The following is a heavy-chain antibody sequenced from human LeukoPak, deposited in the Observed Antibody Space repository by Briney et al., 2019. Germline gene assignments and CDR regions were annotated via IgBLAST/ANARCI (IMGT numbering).Heavy chain of an antibody. CDR2: IKQDGSEK. D-gene: IGHD6-13*01. CDR3: ATSRGSWPDYFDY. V-gene: IGHV3-7*01. CDR1: GFTFSSYW. Sequence: LGGSLRLSCAASGFTFSSYWMSWVRQAPGKGLEWVANIKQDGSEKYYVDSVKGRFTISRDNTKNSLYLQMNSLRAEDTAVYYCATSRGSWPDYFDYWGQGTLVTVSS. J-gene: IGHJ4*02.